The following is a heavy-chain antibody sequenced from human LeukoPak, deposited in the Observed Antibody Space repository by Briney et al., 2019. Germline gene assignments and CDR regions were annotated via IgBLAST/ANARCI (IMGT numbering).Heavy chain of an antibody. CDR1: GGSISSYY. D-gene: IGHD7-27*01. J-gene: IGHJ4*02. Sequence: SETLSLTCTVSGGSISSYYWSWIRQPPGKGLEWIGYIYYSGSTNYNPSLKSRVTISVDTSKNQFSLKLSSVTAADTAVYYCARQVANWGFDYWGQGTLVTVSS. CDR3: ARQVANWGFDY. V-gene: IGHV4-59*08. CDR2: IYYSGST.